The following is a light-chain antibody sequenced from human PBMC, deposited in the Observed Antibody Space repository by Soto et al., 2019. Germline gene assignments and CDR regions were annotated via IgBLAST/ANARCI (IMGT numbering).Light chain of an antibody. J-gene: IGLJ2*01. V-gene: IGLV1-36*01. CDR1: SSNIGNNA. CDR3: AAWGDSLNGVV. Sequence: QSVLTQAPSVSEAPRQRVTISCSGSSSNIGNNAVNWYQQLPGKAPKLLIYYDDLLPSGVSDRFSGSKSGTSASLAISGLQSEDEADYYCAAWGDSLNGVVFGGGTKLTVL. CDR2: YDD.